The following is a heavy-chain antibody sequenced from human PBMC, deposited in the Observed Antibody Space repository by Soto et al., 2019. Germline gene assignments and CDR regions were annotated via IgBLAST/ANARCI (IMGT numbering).Heavy chain of an antibody. J-gene: IGHJ4*02. CDR2: IGYSGIST. CDR3: VKYRDRYGPRYYLDS. Sequence: PGGSLRLSCAASGFTFNSYAMSWVRQAPGKGLEWVSTIGYSGISTYYADSVKGRFTISRDSSKNTLSLQMNSLRAEDTAVYYCVKYRDRYGPRYYLDSRGQGTLVTVSS. D-gene: IGHD5-18*01. CDR1: GFTFNSYA. V-gene: IGHV3-23*01.